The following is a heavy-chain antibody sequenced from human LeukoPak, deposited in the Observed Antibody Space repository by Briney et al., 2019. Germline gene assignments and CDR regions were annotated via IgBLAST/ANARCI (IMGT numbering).Heavy chain of an antibody. J-gene: IGHJ4*02. CDR2: ISGSGGST. CDR1: GFTFSSYA. D-gene: IGHD6-6*01. V-gene: IGHV3-23*01. Sequence: GGSLRLSCAASGFTFSSYAMSWVRPAPGKGLEWVSAISGSGGSTYYADSVKGRFTISRDNSKNTLYLQMNSLRAEDTAVYYCAKYSSSSRWYFDYWGQGTLVTVSS. CDR3: AKYSSSSRWYFDY.